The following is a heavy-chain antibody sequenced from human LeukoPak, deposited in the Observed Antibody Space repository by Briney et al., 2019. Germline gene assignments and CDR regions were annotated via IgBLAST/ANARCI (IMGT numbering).Heavy chain of an antibody. CDR1: GFIFSSYW. CDR2: IKQDGSEK. V-gene: IGHV3-7*03. Sequence: PGGSLRLSCAASGFIFSSYWMSWVRQAPGKGLEWVANIKQDGSEKYYVDSVKGRFTISRDNAKNSLYLQMNSLRAEDTAVYYCARDNYYYYGMDVWGQGTTVTVSS. J-gene: IGHJ6*02. CDR3: ARDNYYYYGMDV.